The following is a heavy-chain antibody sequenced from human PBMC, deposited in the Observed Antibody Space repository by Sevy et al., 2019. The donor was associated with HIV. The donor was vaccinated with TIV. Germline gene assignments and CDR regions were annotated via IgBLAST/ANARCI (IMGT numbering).Heavy chain of an antibody. Sequence: GGSLRLSCTASGFTFGDYAMNWVRQAPGKGLEWVAFLKSKAYGGTLDYAASVKDSFTISRDDSKNIAHLQMNDLKTEDTAIYYCTRWKGAKSIFDYWGQGALVTVSS. V-gene: IGHV3-49*04. D-gene: IGHD1-1*01. CDR3: TRWKGAKSIFDY. CDR2: LKSKAYGGTL. J-gene: IGHJ4*02. CDR1: GFTFGDYA.